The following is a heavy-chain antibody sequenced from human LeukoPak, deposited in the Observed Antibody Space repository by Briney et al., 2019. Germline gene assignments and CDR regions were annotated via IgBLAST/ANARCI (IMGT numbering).Heavy chain of an antibody. Sequence: NPGGSLRLSCAASGFTFSSYSMNWVRQAPGKGLEWVSSISSSSSYIYYADSVKGRFTISRDNAKNSLYLQMNSLRAEDTAVYYCARDRGSGYPWIFDYWGQGTLVTVAS. CDR2: ISSSSSYI. J-gene: IGHJ4*02. D-gene: IGHD3-22*01. V-gene: IGHV3-21*01. CDR1: GFTFSSYS. CDR3: ARDRGSGYPWIFDY.